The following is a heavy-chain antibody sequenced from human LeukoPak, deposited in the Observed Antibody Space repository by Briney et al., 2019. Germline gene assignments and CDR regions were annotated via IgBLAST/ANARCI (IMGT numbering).Heavy chain of an antibody. Sequence: SETLSLTRTVSGGSISSSSYYWGWIRQPRGEGLEWIGSIYYSGSTYYNPSLKSRVTISVDTSKTQFSLKLSSVTAADTAVYYCAGTITMVRGPIDYWGQGTLVTVSS. V-gene: IGHV4-39*01. CDR3: AGTITMVRGPIDY. D-gene: IGHD3-10*01. CDR1: GGSISSSSYY. J-gene: IGHJ4*02. CDR2: IYYSGST.